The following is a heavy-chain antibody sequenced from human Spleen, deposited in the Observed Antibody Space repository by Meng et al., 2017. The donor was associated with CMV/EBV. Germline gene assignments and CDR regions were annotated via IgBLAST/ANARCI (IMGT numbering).Heavy chain of an antibody. V-gene: IGHV3-33*06. D-gene: IGHD7-27*01. CDR3: AKDFNWGGMDV. CDR1: GMTFSSHG. CDR2: MWSDGVNT. J-gene: IGHJ6*02. Sequence: GESLKIACEGSGMTFSSHGMHWVRQAPGKGLEWGAVMWSDGVNTHSADSVKGRFTISRDSSKNTLYLQMNGLRAEDPAVYYCAKDFNWGGMDVWGQGTRVTVSS.